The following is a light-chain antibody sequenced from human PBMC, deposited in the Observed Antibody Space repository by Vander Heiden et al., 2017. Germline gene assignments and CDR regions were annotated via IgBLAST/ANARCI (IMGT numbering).Light chain of an antibody. V-gene: IGKV1-27*01. Sequence: DIQMTQSPSSLSASVGDRVTITCRASQGISNYLAWYQQKPGKVPKLLIYAASTLQSGVPSRFSGSGSGTDFTLTISSLQPEDVATYYCQKYNSAPPWTFGQWTKVEIK. CDR3: QKYNSAPPWT. CDR1: QGISNY. J-gene: IGKJ1*01. CDR2: AAS.